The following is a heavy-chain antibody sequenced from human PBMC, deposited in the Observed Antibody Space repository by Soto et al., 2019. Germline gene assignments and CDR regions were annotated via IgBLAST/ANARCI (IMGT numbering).Heavy chain of an antibody. D-gene: IGHD6-6*01. Sequence: TMSLTCTVSGGSISSGGYYWSWIRQHPGKGLEWIGYIYYSGSTYYNPSLKSRVTISVDTSKNQFSLKLSSVTAADTAVYYCAGTHSSSPSNFDYWGQGTLVTVSS. CDR2: IYYSGST. CDR1: GGSISSGGYY. CDR3: AGTHSSSPSNFDY. J-gene: IGHJ4*02. V-gene: IGHV4-31*03.